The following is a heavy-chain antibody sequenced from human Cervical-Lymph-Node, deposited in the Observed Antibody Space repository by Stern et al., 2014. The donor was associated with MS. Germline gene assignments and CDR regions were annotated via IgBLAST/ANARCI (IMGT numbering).Heavy chain of an antibody. CDR2: INPSGGST. V-gene: IGHV1-46*01. CDR3: ASSLMPHYCDY. J-gene: IGHJ4*02. Sequence: VQLVQSGAEVKKPGASVKVSCKASGYTFTSYSMHWVRQAPGQGLEWMGIINPSGGSTSYAQKFQGRVTMTRDTSTSTVYMELSSLRSEDTAVYYCASSLMPHYCDYGGQGTLVTVSS. CDR1: GYTFTSYS. D-gene: IGHD2-8*01.